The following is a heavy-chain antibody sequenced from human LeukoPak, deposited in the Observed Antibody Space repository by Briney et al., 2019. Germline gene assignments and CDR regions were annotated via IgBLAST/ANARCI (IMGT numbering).Heavy chain of an antibody. V-gene: IGHV3-30-3*01. J-gene: IGHJ6*02. CDR1: GFTFSSFA. CDR3: AKGDGYYYYGMDV. Sequence: GGSLRLSCAASGFTFSSFAMHWVRQAPGKGLEWVAVISYDGTNKYYADSVRGRFIISRDNSKNTLYLQMNSLRVEDTAVYYCAKGDGYYYYGMDVWGQGTTVTVSS. CDR2: ISYDGTNK.